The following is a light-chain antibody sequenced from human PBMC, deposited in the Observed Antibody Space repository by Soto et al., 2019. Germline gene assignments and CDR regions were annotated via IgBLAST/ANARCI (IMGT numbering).Light chain of an antibody. Sequence: QSALAQPASVSDSPGQSITISCIGTSSDIGAFNHVSGHQQHPGKAPKHIIYDVINRPSGVSNRFSGSKTGNTASLIISGLQAEDEADYYCSSYTSSSSYVFGSGTKVTVL. V-gene: IGLV2-14*03. CDR3: SSYTSSSSYV. CDR1: SSDIGAFNH. J-gene: IGLJ1*01. CDR2: DVI.